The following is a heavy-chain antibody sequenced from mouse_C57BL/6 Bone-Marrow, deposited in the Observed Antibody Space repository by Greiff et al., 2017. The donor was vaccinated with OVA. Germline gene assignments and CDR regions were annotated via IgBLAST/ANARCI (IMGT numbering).Heavy chain of an antibody. CDR1: GYTFTSYW. CDR3: ARYNYYVSSYWYFDV. V-gene: IGHV1-61*01. D-gene: IGHD1-1*01. J-gene: IGHJ1*03. Sequence: QVQLKQSGAELVRPGSSVKLSCKASGYTFTSYWMDWVKQRPGQGLEWIGNIYPSDSETHYNQKFKDKATLTVDKSSSTAYMQLSSLKSEDSAVYYCARYNYYVSSYWYFDVWGTGTTVTVSS. CDR2: IYPSDSET.